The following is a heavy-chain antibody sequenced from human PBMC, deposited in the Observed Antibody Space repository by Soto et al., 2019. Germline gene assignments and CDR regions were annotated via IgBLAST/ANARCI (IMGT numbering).Heavy chain of an antibody. CDR1: NGSISGFY. CDR3: VRVGVGIGNHFDS. D-gene: IGHD1-26*01. Sequence: SETLSLTCSVSNGSISGFYWTWIRQPPGKILEWIGYIHYSGRTDYNPSLTSRATMSVDTSKNQFSLNLKSITAADTAVYYCVRVGVGIGNHFDSWGRGTLVPSPQ. V-gene: IGHV4-59*12. J-gene: IGHJ4*02. CDR2: IHYSGRT.